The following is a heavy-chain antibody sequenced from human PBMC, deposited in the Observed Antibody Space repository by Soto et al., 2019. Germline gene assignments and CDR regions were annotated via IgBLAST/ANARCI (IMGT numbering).Heavy chain of an antibody. CDR1: GGTFGSYA. J-gene: IGHJ6*02. V-gene: IGHV1-69*01. Sequence: QVQLVQSGAEVKKPGSSVKVSCKASGGTFGSYAISWVRQAPGQGLEWMGGIIPIPGTANYAQKFQGRVTIAADESTSTAYMELSSLRSEDTAVYYCARSQGSSTSLEIYYYYYYGMDVWGQGTTVTVSS. CDR2: IIPIPGTA. D-gene: IGHD2-2*01. CDR3: ARSQGSSTSLEIYYYYYYGMDV.